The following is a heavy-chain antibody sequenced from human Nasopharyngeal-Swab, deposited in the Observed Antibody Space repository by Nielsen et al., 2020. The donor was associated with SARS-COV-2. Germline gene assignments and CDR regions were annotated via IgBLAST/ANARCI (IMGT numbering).Heavy chain of an antibody. J-gene: IGHJ6*03. CDR2: IYYSGST. Sequence: WIRQPPGKGLEWIGSIYYSGSTYYNPSLKSRVTISVDTSKNQFSLKLSSVTAADTAVYYCARVGGLWSAGFYYYYMDVWGKGTTVTVSS. V-gene: IGHV4-39*07. CDR3: ARVGGLWSAGFYYYYMDV. D-gene: IGHD3-3*01.